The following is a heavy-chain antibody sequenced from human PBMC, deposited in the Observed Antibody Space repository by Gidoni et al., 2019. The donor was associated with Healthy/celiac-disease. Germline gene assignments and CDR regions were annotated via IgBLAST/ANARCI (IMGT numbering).Heavy chain of an antibody. Sequence: QVHLVQSGAEVKKPGSSVKVSCKASGGTFSSYAISWVRQAPGPGLEWMGGIIPIFGTANYSQKLQGRVTITADESTSTAYMELSSLRSEDTAVYYCARDLRGCSGGSCYSSFDYWGQGTLVTVSS. D-gene: IGHD2-15*01. CDR1: GGTFSSYA. CDR3: ARDLRGCSGGSCYSSFDY. CDR2: IIPIFGTA. J-gene: IGHJ4*02. V-gene: IGHV1-69*01.